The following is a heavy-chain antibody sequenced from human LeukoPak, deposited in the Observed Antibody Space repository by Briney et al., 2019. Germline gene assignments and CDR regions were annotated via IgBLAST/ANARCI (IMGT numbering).Heavy chain of an antibody. CDR3: ARARYSSSWACDY. Sequence: SETLSLTCTVSGGSIRSGDYYWSWIRQPPGKGLEWIGYIYYSGSTNYNPSLKSRVTISVDTSKNQFSLKLSSVTAADTAVYYCARARYSSSWACDYWGQGTLVTVSS. D-gene: IGHD6-13*01. V-gene: IGHV4-61*08. CDR2: IYYSGST. CDR1: GGSIRSGDYY. J-gene: IGHJ4*02.